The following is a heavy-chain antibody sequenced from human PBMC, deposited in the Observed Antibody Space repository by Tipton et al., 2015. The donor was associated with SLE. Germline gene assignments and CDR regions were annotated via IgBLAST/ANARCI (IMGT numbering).Heavy chain of an antibody. CDR1: GGSISSYY. Sequence: LRLSYTVSGGSISSYYWSWIRQPPGNGLEWIGYIYYSGSTNYNPSLKSRVTISVDTSKNQFSLKLSSVTAADTAVYYCARASSSYYFDYWGQGTLVTVSS. D-gene: IGHD6-13*01. CDR2: IYYSGST. J-gene: IGHJ4*02. V-gene: IGHV4-59*01. CDR3: ARASSSYYFDY.